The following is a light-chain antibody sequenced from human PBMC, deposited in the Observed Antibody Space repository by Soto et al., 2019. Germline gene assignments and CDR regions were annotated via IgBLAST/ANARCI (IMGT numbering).Light chain of an antibody. CDR2: EVS. CDR3: SSYTSISTYV. V-gene: IGLV2-14*01. J-gene: IGLJ1*01. CDR1: SSDVGGFNY. Sequence: QSVLSQPASVSGSPGQSITISCTATSSDVGGFNYVSWVQQHPGKAPKLMIYEVSNRPSGVSNRFSGSKSGNTASLTTSGLQAEDEADYYCSSYTSISTYVFGTGTKVTVL.